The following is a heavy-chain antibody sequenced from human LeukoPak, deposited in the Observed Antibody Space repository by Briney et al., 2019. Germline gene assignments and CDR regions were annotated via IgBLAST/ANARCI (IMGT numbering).Heavy chain of an antibody. CDR2: IWYDGSNK. Sequence: PGRSLRLSCAASGFTFSSYGMHWVRQAPGKGLEWVAVIWYDGSNKYYADSVKGRFTISRDNSKNTLYLQMGSLRAEDMAVYYCARVISGTYTWLPFDYWGQGILVTVSS. D-gene: IGHD1-26*01. J-gene: IGHJ4*02. CDR3: ARVISGTYTWLPFDY. V-gene: IGHV3-33*01. CDR1: GFTFSSYG.